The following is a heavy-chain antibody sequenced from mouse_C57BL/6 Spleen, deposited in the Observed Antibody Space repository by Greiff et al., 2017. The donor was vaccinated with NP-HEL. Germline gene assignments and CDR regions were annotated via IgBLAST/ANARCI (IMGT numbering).Heavy chain of an antibody. CDR2: ISYDGSN. D-gene: IGHD1-1*01. Sequence: VQLQQSGPGLVKPSQSLSLTCSVTGYSITSGYYWNWIRQFPGNKLEWMGYISYDGSNNYNPSLKNRISITRDTSKNQFFLKLNSVTTEDTATYYCARDPTTVVAPYYAMDYWGQGTSVTVSS. CDR3: ARDPTTVVAPYYAMDY. J-gene: IGHJ4*01. V-gene: IGHV3-6*01. CDR1: GYSITSGYY.